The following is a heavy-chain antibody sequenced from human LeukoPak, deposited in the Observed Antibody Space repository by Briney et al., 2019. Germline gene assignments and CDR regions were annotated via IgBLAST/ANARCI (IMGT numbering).Heavy chain of an antibody. CDR2: ISYDGSNK. CDR1: GFTFSSYG. CDR3: AKGAGTYFYYFDY. Sequence: GGSLRLSCAASGFTFSSYGMHWVSQAPGKGLEWVAVISYDGSNKYYADSVKGRFTISRDNSKNTLYLQMNTLRPEDTAVYSCAKGAGTYFYYFDYWGQGTLVTVSS. J-gene: IGHJ4*02. V-gene: IGHV3-30*18. D-gene: IGHD2/OR15-2a*01.